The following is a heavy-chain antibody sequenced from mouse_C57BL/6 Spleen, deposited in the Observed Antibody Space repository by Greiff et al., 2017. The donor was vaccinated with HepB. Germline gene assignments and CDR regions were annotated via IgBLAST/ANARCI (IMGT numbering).Heavy chain of an antibody. D-gene: IGHD1-1*01. Sequence: QVQLQQSGAELVKPGASVKISCKASGYAFSSYWMNWVKQRPGKGLEWIGQIYPGDGDTNYNGKFKGKATLTADKSSSTAYMQLSSLTSEDSAVYFCALYYYGSRDWYFDVWGTGTTVTVSS. J-gene: IGHJ1*03. V-gene: IGHV1-80*01. CDR3: ALYYYGSRDWYFDV. CDR1: GYAFSSYW. CDR2: IYPGDGDT.